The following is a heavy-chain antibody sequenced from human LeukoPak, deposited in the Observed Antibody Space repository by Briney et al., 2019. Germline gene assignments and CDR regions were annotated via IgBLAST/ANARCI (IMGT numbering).Heavy chain of an antibody. D-gene: IGHD6-13*01. CDR3: ARWAAAVPFDP. CDR1: GFTFSSYA. V-gene: IGHV3-11*01. Sequence: GGSLRLSCVASGFTFSSYAMSWTRQAPGKGLEWVSYISSSGSTIYYADSVKGRFTISRDNAKNSLYLQMNSLRAEDTAVYYCARWAAAVPFDPWGQGTLVTVSS. CDR2: ISSSGSTI. J-gene: IGHJ5*02.